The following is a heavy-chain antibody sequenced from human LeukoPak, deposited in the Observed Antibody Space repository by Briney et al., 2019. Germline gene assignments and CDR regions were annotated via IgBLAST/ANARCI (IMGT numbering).Heavy chain of an antibody. CDR1: GFTFSDYY. V-gene: IGHV3-11*05. Sequence: GGSLRLSCAASGFTFSDYYMSWIRQAPGKGLEWISYISSSSSYTNYADSVKGRFTIFRDNAKNSLYLQMHSLRADDTAVYYCARGSSGYSTTWGQGTLVTVSS. J-gene: IGHJ5*02. D-gene: IGHD6-13*01. CDR3: ARGSSGYSTT. CDR2: ISSSSSYT.